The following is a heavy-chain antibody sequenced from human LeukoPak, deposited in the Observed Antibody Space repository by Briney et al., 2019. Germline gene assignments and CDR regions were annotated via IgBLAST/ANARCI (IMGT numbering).Heavy chain of an antibody. CDR3: ARDYSRGDPDY. CDR2: INPSGGST. CDR1: GYTFTSYF. J-gene: IGHJ4*02. Sequence: ASVKVSCKASGYTFTSYFMHWVRQAPGQGLEWMGIINPSGGSTSYAQKFQGRVTMTTETSTSTAYMELRSLRSDDTAAYYCARDYSRGDPDYWGQGTLVTVSS. D-gene: IGHD6-19*01. V-gene: IGHV1-46*01.